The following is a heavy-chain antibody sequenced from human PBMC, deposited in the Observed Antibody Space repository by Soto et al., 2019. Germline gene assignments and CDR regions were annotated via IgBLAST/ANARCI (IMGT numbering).Heavy chain of an antibody. J-gene: IGHJ5*02. D-gene: IGHD6-13*01. V-gene: IGHV3-21*01. CDR2: ISSSSSYI. Sequence: KSGGSLRLSCAASGFTFSSYSMNWVRQAPGKGLEWVSSISSSSSYIYYADSVKGRFTISRDNAKNSLYLQMNSLRAEDTAVYYCARDPPRYIAAAGMGNWFDPWGQGTLVTVSS. CDR1: GFTFSSYS. CDR3: ARDPPRYIAAAGMGNWFDP.